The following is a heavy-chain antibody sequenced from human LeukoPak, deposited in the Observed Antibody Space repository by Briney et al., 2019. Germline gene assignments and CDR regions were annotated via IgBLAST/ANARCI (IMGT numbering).Heavy chain of an antibody. CDR2: ITGSGGFT. J-gene: IGHJ4*02. CDR3: VRSLDY. Sequence: EGSLRLSCAASGFPFSTYAMNWVRQAPGKGLEWVSVITGSGGFTQYADPVKGRFTISRDNSKNTVYLQMNSLRVEDTALYYCVRSLDYWGQGTLVTVSS. V-gene: IGHV3-23*01. CDR1: GFPFSTYA.